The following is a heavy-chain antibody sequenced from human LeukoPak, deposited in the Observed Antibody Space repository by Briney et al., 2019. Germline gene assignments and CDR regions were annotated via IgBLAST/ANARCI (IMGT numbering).Heavy chain of an antibody. CDR3: AREFILGTTKIRGVDHLYYYYYMDV. V-gene: IGHV6-1*01. CDR1: GDSVSSNSAA. Sequence: SQTLSLTCAISGDSVSSNSAAWNWIRQSPSRGLEWLGRTYYRSKWYNDYAVSVKSRITVNPDTSKNQFSLQLNSVTPEDTAVYYCAREFILGTTKIRGVDHLYYYYYMDVWGKGTTVTVSS. D-gene: IGHD1-26*01. CDR2: TYYRSKWYN. J-gene: IGHJ6*03.